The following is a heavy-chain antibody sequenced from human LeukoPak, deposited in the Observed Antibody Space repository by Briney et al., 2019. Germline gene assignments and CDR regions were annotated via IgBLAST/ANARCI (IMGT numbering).Heavy chain of an antibody. CDR2: ISGSGGST. CDR1: GFTISSYA. D-gene: IGHD3-3*01. CDR3: AKSPQAVLRFLEWLSSYYFDY. J-gene: IGHJ4*02. Sequence: AGSLRLSCAASGFTISSYAMSWVRQAPGKGLEWVSAISGSGGSTYYADSVKGRFTISRDNSKNTLYLQMNSLRAEDTAVYYCAKSPQAVLRFLEWLSSYYFDYWGQGTLVTVSS. V-gene: IGHV3-23*01.